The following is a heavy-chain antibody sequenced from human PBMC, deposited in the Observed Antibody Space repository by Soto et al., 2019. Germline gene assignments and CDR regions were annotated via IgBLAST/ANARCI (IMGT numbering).Heavy chain of an antibody. CDR1: GFTFDDYG. CDR3: ARGGSSGLSNWFDP. Sequence: ESGGGVVRPGGSLRLSCAASGFTFDDYGMSWVRQAPGKGLEWVATINWNGGSTAYADSVKGRFAISRDNAKNSLYLQMSSLRAEDTALYHCARGGSSGLSNWFDPWGQGTLVTVSS. CDR2: INWNGGST. J-gene: IGHJ5*02. V-gene: IGHV3-20*01. D-gene: IGHD6-19*01.